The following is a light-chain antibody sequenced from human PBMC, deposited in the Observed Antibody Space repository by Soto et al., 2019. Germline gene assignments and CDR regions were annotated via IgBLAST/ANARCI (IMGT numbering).Light chain of an antibody. CDR3: SSYTSSSTPYV. CDR1: SSDVGGYNY. J-gene: IGLJ1*01. V-gene: IGLV2-14*01. Sequence: QSALTQPASVSGSPGQSITISCTGTSSDVGGYNYVSWYQQHPGKAPKLMIYEVSNRPSGVSNRFSGFKSGNTASLTISGLQDEDEADYYCSSYTSSSTPYVFGTGTKLTVL. CDR2: EVS.